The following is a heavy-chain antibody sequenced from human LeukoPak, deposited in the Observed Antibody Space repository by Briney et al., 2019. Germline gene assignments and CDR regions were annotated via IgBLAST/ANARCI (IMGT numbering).Heavy chain of an antibody. CDR3: ARSPRFLEWLPVDY. Sequence: NSGGSLRLSCAASGFTFSDYYMSWIRQAPGKGLEWVSYISSSGSTIYYADSVKGRFTISRDNAKNSLYLQMNSLRAEDTAVYYCARSPRFLEWLPVDYWGQGTLVTVSS. CDR2: ISSSGSTI. J-gene: IGHJ4*02. CDR1: GFTFSDYY. D-gene: IGHD3-3*01. V-gene: IGHV3-11*04.